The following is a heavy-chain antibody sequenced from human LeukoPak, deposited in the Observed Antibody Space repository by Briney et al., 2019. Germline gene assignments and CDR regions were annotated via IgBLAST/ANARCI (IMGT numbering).Heavy chain of an antibody. V-gene: IGHV3-53*01. CDR1: GFTFSSYS. CDR3: ARDSGIAAPDY. Sequence: PGGSLRLSCAASGFTFSSYSMNWVRQAPGKGLEWVSVIYSGGSTYYADSVKGRFTISRDNSKNTLYLQMNSLRAEDTAVYYCARDSGIAAPDYWGQGTLVTVPS. D-gene: IGHD6-6*01. CDR2: IYSGGST. J-gene: IGHJ4*02.